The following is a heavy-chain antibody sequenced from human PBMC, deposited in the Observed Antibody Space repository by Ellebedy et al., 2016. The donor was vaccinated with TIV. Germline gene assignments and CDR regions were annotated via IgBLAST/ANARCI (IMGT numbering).Heavy chain of an antibody. D-gene: IGHD2-15*01. CDR3: AKLAGVHPWYFDY. J-gene: IGHJ4*02. Sequence: GESLKISCVASGFTFTNSWMYWVRQAPGKGLEWVANINQDGSEKSYVDSVKGRFTISRDNSKNTLSLQMNSLRAEDTAVYFCAKLAGVHPWYFDYWGQGTLATVSS. CDR1: GFTFTNSW. CDR2: INQDGSEK. V-gene: IGHV3-7*03.